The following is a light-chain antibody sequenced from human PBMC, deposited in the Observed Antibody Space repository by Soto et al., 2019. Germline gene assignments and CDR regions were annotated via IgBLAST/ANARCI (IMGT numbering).Light chain of an antibody. CDR1: SSNIGTNA. Sequence: QAVVTQPPSASGTPGQRVTISCSGSSSNIGTNAVNWCQQLPGTAPRLLIYSNDQRPPGVPDRFSGSKSGTSASLGISGLQSEDEADYFCAVWDDSLNGWEFGRGTKLTVL. CDR3: AVWDDSLNGWE. CDR2: SND. V-gene: IGLV1-44*01. J-gene: IGLJ3*02.